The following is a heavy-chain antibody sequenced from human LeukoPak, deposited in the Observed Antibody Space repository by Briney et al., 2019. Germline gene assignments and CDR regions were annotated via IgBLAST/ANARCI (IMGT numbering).Heavy chain of an antibody. V-gene: IGHV1-69*13. Sequence: SVKVSCKASGYTFTSYYMHWVRQAPGQGLEWMGGIIPIFGTANYAQKFQGRVTITADESTSTAYMELSSLRSEDTAVYYCARESWEHSGYDSGYYWGQGTLVTVSS. J-gene: IGHJ4*02. CDR2: IIPIFGTA. D-gene: IGHD5-12*01. CDR1: GYTFTSYY. CDR3: ARESWEHSGYDSGYY.